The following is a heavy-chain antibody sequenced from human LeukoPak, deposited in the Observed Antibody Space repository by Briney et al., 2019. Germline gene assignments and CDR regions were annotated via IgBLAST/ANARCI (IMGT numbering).Heavy chain of an antibody. Sequence: PGGSLRLSCAASGFTFSDYYVSWIRQAPGKGLEWISYISSSGSTIYYADSVKGRFTISRDNAKNSLYLQMNSLRAEDTAVYYCARDGDGYNYKLDYWGQGTLVTVSS. J-gene: IGHJ4*02. CDR1: GFTFSDYY. CDR3: ARDGDGYNYKLDY. V-gene: IGHV3-11*01. D-gene: IGHD5-24*01. CDR2: ISSSGSTI.